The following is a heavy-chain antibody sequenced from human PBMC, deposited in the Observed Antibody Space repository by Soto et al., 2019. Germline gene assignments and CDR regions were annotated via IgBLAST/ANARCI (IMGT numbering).Heavy chain of an antibody. CDR3: AKSHYDSSGYYIIDH. Sequence: SETLSLTCTVSGGSISGRCWSWVRRSPGKGLEWIGYFCYTGSTNYNPSLKSRVTISVDRSKTQCSLKLTSVTAADTAVYYCAKSHYDSSGYYIIDHWGQGTLVTVSS. V-gene: IGHV4-59*01. CDR1: GGSISGRC. D-gene: IGHD3-22*01. CDR2: FCYTGST. J-gene: IGHJ5*02.